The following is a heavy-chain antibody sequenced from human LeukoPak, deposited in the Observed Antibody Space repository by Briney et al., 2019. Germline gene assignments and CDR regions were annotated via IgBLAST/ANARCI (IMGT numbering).Heavy chain of an antibody. Sequence: GRSLRLSCAASGFTFSSYGMHWVRQAAGKGLEWVAVISYDENKKYYADSVKGRFTISRDNSKNTLYLQMNSLRAEDTAVYYCAKESRLLAAAGNPFDYWGQGTLVTVSS. V-gene: IGHV3-30*18. J-gene: IGHJ4*02. CDR1: GFTFSSYG. CDR2: ISYDENKK. D-gene: IGHD6-13*01. CDR3: AKESRLLAAAGNPFDY.